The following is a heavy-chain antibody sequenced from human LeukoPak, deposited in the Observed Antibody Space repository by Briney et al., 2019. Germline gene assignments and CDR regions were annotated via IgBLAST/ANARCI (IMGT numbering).Heavy chain of an antibody. CDR1: GGSFSGYY. Sequence: SETLSLTCAVYGGSFSGYYWSWIRQPPGKGLEWIGEINHSGSTNYNPSLKSRVTISVDTSKNQFSLKLSSVTAADTAVYYCARGEEGYFDYWGQGTLVTVSP. V-gene: IGHV4-34*01. CDR2: INHSGST. CDR3: ARGEEGYFDY. J-gene: IGHJ4*02.